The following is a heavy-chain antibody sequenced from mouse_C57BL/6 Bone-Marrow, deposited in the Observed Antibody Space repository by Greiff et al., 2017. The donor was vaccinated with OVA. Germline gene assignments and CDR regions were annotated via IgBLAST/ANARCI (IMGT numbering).Heavy chain of an antibody. V-gene: IGHV3-6*01. J-gene: IGHJ2*01. D-gene: IGHD4-1*01. CDR2: ISYDGSN. Sequence: EVQRVESGPGLVKPSQSLSLTCSVTGYSITSGYYWNWIRQFPGNKLEWMGYISYDGSNNYNPSLKNRISITRDTSKNQFFLKLNSVTTEDTATYYCARGGPNGDYWGQGTTLTVSS. CDR1: GYSITSGYY. CDR3: ARGGPNGDY.